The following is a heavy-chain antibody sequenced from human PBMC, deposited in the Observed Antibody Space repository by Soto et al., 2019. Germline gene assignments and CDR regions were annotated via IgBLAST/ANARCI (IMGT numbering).Heavy chain of an antibody. Sequence: LRLSCTASGFTFSSYAMSWVRQAPGKGLEWVSAISGSGGSTYYADSVKGRFTISRDNSKNTLYLQMNSLRAEDTAVYYCAKDRPVGYCSSTSCYFDYWGQGTLVTVSS. J-gene: IGHJ4*02. V-gene: IGHV3-23*01. CDR3: AKDRPVGYCSSTSCYFDY. CDR2: ISGSGGST. D-gene: IGHD2-2*01. CDR1: GFTFSSYA.